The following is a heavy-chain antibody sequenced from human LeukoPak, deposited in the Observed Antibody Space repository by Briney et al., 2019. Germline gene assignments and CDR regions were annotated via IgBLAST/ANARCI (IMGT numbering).Heavy chain of an antibody. CDR3: ARDPRRITMVRGVFSWFDP. D-gene: IGHD3-10*01. V-gene: IGHV1-69*06. CDR2: IIPIFGTA. J-gene: IGHJ5*02. CDR1: GGTFSSYA. Sequence: ASVKVSCKASGGTFSSYAISWVRQAPRQGLEWMGGIIPIFGTANYAQKFQGRVTITADKSTSTAYMELSSLRSEDTAVYYCARDPRRITMVRGVFSWFDPWGQGTLVTVSS.